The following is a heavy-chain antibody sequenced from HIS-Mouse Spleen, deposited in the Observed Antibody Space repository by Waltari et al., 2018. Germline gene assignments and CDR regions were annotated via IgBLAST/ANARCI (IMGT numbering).Heavy chain of an antibody. Sequence: QLQLQGSGPGLVNPSETLSLTCTVPGGSISSSSYYWGWIRQPPGKGLEWIGSIYYSGSTYYNPSLKSRVTISVDTSKNQFSLKLSSVTAADTAVYYCAREIPYSSSWYDWYFDLWGRGTLVTVSS. CDR2: IYYSGST. CDR1: GGSISSSSYY. D-gene: IGHD6-13*01. J-gene: IGHJ2*01. V-gene: IGHV4-39*07. CDR3: AREIPYSSSWYDWYFDL.